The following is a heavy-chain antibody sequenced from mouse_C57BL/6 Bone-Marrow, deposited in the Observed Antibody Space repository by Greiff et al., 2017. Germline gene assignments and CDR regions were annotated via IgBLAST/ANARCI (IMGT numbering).Heavy chain of an antibody. V-gene: IGHV2-2*01. CDR1: GFSLTSYG. J-gene: IGHJ3*01. Sequence: QVQLQQSGPGLVQPSQCLSITCTVSGFSLTSYGVHWVRQSPGKGLEWLGVIWSGGSPDYNAAFISRLSISKDNSKSQVFFKMNSLQADDTAIYYCARAYYSNWGFAYWGQGTLVTVSA. D-gene: IGHD2-5*01. CDR2: IWSGGSP. CDR3: ARAYYSNWGFAY.